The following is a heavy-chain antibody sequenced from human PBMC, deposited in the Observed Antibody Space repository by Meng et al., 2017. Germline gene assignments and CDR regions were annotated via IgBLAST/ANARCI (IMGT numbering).Heavy chain of an antibody. CDR2: IIPIFGTA. V-gene: IGHV1-69*06. J-gene: IGHJ4*02. D-gene: IGHD6-19*01. Sequence: QVQLVQSGAEVKQPGSSVKVSCKASGGTFSSYAISWVRQAPGQGLEWMGGIIPIFGTANYAQKFQGRVTITADKSTSTAYMELSSLRSEDTAVYYCARDRDSSGWSYYFDYWGQGTLVTVSS. CDR3: ARDRDSSGWSYYFDY. CDR1: GGTFSSYA.